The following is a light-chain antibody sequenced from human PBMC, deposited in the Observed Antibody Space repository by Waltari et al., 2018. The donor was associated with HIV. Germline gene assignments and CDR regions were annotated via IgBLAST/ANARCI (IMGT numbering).Light chain of an antibody. Sequence: QSALTQPASLSGSPGQSITIACRRFRSDLGAYNSFVWYQQYQGKVPKLIIYDVKYRPSGVSNRFSGSKSDSAAFLNISGLQTEDEAVYHCCSYTSGSTHVFGTGTEVTVL. CDR1: RSDLGAYNS. CDR2: DVK. CDR3: CSYTSGSTHV. V-gene: IGLV2-14*03. J-gene: IGLJ1*01.